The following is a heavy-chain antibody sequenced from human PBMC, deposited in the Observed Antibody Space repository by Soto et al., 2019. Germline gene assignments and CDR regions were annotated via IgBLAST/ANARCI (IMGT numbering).Heavy chain of an antibody. V-gene: IGHV3-7*01. CDR3: VRGGYFFND. CDR2: IKPDGSEK. Sequence: EVQLVDSGGDLVQPGESLRLSCAASGFPFSSYWMSWVRQAPGKGLEWVANIKPDGSEKYYVDSVKGRFTISRDNAKTSLYLQMNSLRAEDSALYFYVRGGYFFNDWGQGTLVTVSS. CDR1: GFPFSSYW. J-gene: IGHJ4*02. D-gene: IGHD3-22*01.